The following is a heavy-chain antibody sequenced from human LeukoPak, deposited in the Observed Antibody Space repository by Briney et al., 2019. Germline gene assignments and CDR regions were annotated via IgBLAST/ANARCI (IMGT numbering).Heavy chain of an antibody. CDR1: GGSITGYS. CDR3: ARVNHWAYYFDF. V-gene: IGHV4-59*01. Sequence: SETLSLTCTVSGGSITGYSWSWIRQSPGKGLEWIGYIYYNVNTNYNPSLKSRVTMSIDTSKNQFSLKLSSVTAADTALYYCARVNHWAYYFDFWGRGILVTVSS. D-gene: IGHD7-27*01. CDR2: IYYNVNT. J-gene: IGHJ4*02.